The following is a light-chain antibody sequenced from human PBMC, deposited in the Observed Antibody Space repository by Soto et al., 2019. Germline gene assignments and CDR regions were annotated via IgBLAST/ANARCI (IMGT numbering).Light chain of an antibody. J-gene: IGKJ4*01. Sequence: EIVLTQSPATLSLSPGERATLSCRASQSVSSNYLAWYQQKPGQAPKVLIYRASSRATGIPDRFSGSGSGTDFTLTISRLEPEDFAVYYCQQYGSSPLTFGGGTKVDIK. CDR3: QQYGSSPLT. CDR1: QSVSSNY. V-gene: IGKV3-20*01. CDR2: RAS.